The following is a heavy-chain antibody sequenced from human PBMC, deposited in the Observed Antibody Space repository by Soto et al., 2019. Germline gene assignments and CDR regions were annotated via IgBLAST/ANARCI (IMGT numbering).Heavy chain of an antibody. CDR3: ERALVFYDY. J-gene: IGHJ4*02. CDR1: GGSISGTSYF. CDR2: IHSTGNT. V-gene: IGHV4-39*01. Sequence: PSETLSLTCTVSGGSISGTSYFWGWIRQPPGKGLEWIGSIHSTGNTYYNPSLMSRVTISVDTSKNQFSLILSSVTAADTAVYYCERALVFYDYWGQGARVTVSS.